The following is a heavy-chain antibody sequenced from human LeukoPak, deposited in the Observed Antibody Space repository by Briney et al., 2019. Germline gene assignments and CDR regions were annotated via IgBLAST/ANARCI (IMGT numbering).Heavy chain of an antibody. CDR1: GYSISSAYY. CDR2: MYHSGST. CDR3: AEFGPFDY. D-gene: IGHD3-10*01. V-gene: IGHV4-38-2*02. Sequence: SETLSLTCSVSGYSISSAYYWGWIRQPPGKGLEWIGTMYHSGSTNYNPSLKSRVTISLDTSKNQFSLTLNSVTAADTAVYYCAEFGPFDYWGQGTLVTVSS. J-gene: IGHJ4*02.